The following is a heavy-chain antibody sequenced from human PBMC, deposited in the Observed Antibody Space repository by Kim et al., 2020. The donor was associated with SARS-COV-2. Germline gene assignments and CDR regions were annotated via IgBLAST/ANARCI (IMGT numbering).Heavy chain of an antibody. CDR3: ARGLGPVDY. D-gene: IGHD3-22*01. Sequence: SDTSSSPSFQGQVHISADKSISTAYLQWSSLKASDTAMYYCARGLGPVDYWGQGTLVTVSS. CDR2: SDT. V-gene: IGHV5-51*01. J-gene: IGHJ4*02.